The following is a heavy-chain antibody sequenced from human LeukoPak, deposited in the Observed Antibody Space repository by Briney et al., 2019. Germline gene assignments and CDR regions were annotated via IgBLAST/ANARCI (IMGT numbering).Heavy chain of an antibody. CDR3: ARERTVTMVRGVKGGDY. J-gene: IGHJ4*02. CDR1: GFTFSNYY. CDR2: ISSSNSYI. D-gene: IGHD3-10*01. V-gene: IGHV3-21*01. Sequence: GGSLRLSCAASGFTFSNYYMNWVRQAPGKGLEWVSSISSSNSYIYYADSVKGRFTISRDNSKNTLYLQMNSLRAEDTAVYYCARERTVTMVRGVKGGDYWGQGTLVTVSS.